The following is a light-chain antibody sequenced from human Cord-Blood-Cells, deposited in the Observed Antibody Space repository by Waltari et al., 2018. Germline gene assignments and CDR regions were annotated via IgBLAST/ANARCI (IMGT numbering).Light chain of an antibody. Sequence: QSALTQPRSVSGSPGQSVTISCTGTSSDVGGYNHVSWYHQHPGKAPNLMIYDVSKRPAGVPARFSVSKSGNTASLTLSGLQAEDEADYYCCSYAGSYTWVFGGGTKLTVL. CDR2: DVS. J-gene: IGLJ2*01. CDR3: CSYAGSYTWV. CDR1: SSDVGGYNH. V-gene: IGLV2-11*01.